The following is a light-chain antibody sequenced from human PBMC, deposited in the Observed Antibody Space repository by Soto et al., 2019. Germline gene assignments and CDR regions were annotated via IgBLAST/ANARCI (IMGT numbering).Light chain of an antibody. CDR1: QTISSW. J-gene: IGKJ5*01. Sequence: DIQMTQSPSTLSASVRDRVTITCRASQTISSWLAWFQQRPGRAPKLLIYAASSLQSGVPSRFSGSGSGTDFTLTISSLQPEDFATYYCQQANSFPITFGQGTRLEIK. CDR2: AAS. V-gene: IGKV1-12*01. CDR3: QQANSFPIT.